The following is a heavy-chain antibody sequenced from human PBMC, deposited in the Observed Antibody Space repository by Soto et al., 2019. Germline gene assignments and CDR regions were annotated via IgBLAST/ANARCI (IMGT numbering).Heavy chain of an antibody. Sequence: QLQLQESGSGLVKPSQTLSLTCAVSGGSISSGGYSWSWIRQPPGKGLEWIGYIYHSGSTYYNPSLQNRVTIAXXRXKXXFSRKLSSVTAADTAVYYCARDYYGSGSYYYGMDVWGQGTTVTVSS. V-gene: IGHV4-30-2*01. D-gene: IGHD3-10*01. CDR2: IYHSGST. CDR3: ARDYYGSGSYYYGMDV. J-gene: IGHJ6*02. CDR1: GGSISSGGYS.